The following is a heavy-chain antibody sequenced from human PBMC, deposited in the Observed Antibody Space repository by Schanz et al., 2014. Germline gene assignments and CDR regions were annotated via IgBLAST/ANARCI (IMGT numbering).Heavy chain of an antibody. J-gene: IGHJ6*02. V-gene: IGHV1-18*01. CDR3: ARGGDYIVVLVAVTREYYYHAMDV. D-gene: IGHD2-15*01. CDR2: ISAGNGNT. CDR1: GYTFTIYG. Sequence: QVQLVQSGAEVKKPGASVKVSCKASGYTFTIYGISWVRQAPGQGLEWMGWISAGNGNTNYAQRLQGRVTMTTDTSTSTAYVELRSLRADDTAVYYCARGGDYIVVLVAVTREYYYHAMDVWGQGTTVIVSS.